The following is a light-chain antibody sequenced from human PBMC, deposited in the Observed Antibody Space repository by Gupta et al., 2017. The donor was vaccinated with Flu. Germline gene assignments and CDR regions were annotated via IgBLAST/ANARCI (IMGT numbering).Light chain of an antibody. Sequence: TSSDVGSYNRVSWYQQSPGTAPKLMIFEVNNRPSGVPDRFSGSKSGNTASLTISGLQTEDEADYYCTSFASGSTYAFGTGTKVTVL. J-gene: IGLJ1*01. CDR1: SSDVGSYNR. CDR3: TSFASGSTYA. CDR2: EVN. V-gene: IGLV2-18*02.